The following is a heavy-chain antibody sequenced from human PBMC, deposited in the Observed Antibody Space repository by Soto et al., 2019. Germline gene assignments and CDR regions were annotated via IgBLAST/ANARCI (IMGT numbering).Heavy chain of an antibody. CDR1: GFTFISYA. CDR2: ISGSGGST. Sequence: LRLSCAASGFTFISYAISWVRQAPGKGLEWVSAISGSGGSTYYADSVKGRFTISRDNSKNTLYLQMNSLRAEDTAVYYCAKTDYYGSGSYYMYYWGQGTLVTVSS. J-gene: IGHJ4*02. D-gene: IGHD3-10*01. V-gene: IGHV3-23*01. CDR3: AKTDYYGSGSYYMYY.